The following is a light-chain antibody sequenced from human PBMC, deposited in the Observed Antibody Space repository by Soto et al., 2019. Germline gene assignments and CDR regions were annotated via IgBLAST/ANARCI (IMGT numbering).Light chain of an antibody. CDR1: QSVSSTF. Sequence: EIVLTQSPATLSLSPGEGATLSCRASQSVSSTFLAWYQHKPGRPPRLLIYGASSRATDIPDRFSGGGSGTDFTLTISRLEPEDFAVYCCQQYTTSPFTFGPGTKVDIK. V-gene: IGKV3-20*01. CDR2: GAS. CDR3: QQYTTSPFT. J-gene: IGKJ3*01.